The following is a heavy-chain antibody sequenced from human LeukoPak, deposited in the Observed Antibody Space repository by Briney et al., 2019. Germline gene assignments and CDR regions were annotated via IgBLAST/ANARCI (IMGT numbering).Heavy chain of an antibody. J-gene: IGHJ5*02. CDR3: ARDSTYYDFWSGYNGPNWFDP. CDR1: GGSFSGYY. V-gene: IGHV4-34*01. Sequence: MSSETLSLTCAVYGGSFSGYYWSWIRQPPGKGLEWIGEINHSGSTNYNPSLKSRVTISVDTSKNQFSLKLSSVTAADTAVYYCARDSTYYDFWSGYNGPNWFDPWGQGTLVTVSS. CDR2: INHSGST. D-gene: IGHD3-3*01.